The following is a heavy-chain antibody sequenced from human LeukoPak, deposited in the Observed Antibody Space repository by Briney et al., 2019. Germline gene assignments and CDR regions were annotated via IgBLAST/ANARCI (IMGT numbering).Heavy chain of an antibody. CDR2: IWYGGSNK. CDR1: GFTFSSYG. J-gene: IGHJ5*02. D-gene: IGHD6-6*01. Sequence: GGSLRLSCAASGFTFSSYGMHWVRQAPGKGLEWGAVIWYGGSNKYYADPVKGRFTISRDNSKHTLYLQMNSLRAEDTAVYYCAKDGVEYSSSSDWFDPWGQGTLVTVSS. CDR3: AKDGVEYSSSSDWFDP. V-gene: IGHV3-30*02.